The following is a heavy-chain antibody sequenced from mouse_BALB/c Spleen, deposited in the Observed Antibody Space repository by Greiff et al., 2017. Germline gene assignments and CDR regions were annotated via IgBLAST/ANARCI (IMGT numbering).Heavy chain of an antibody. J-gene: IGHJ4*01. CDR1: GYTFTSYW. CDR2: INPSTGYT. CDR3: ARSRGYAMDY. Sequence: QVHVKQSGAELAKPGASVKMSCKASGYTFTSYWMHWVKQRPGQGLEWIGYINPSTGYTEYNQKFKDKATLTADKSSSTAYMQLSSLTSEDSAVYYCARSRGYAMDYWGQGTSVTVSS. V-gene: IGHV1-7*01.